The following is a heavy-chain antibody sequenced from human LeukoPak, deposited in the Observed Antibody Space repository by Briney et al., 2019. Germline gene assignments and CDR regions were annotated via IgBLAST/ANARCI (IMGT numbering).Heavy chain of an antibody. Sequence: SETLSLICSVSGGSISRYYWSWTRQPPGKGLEWIGYIHYSGGTNYNPSLKSRVTISLETSKSQVSLKLSSVTAADTAVYYCARHGIAERPEEFDYWGQGTLVTVSS. CDR1: GGSISRYY. D-gene: IGHD6-6*01. V-gene: IGHV4-59*08. J-gene: IGHJ4*02. CDR2: IHYSGGT. CDR3: ARHGIAERPEEFDY.